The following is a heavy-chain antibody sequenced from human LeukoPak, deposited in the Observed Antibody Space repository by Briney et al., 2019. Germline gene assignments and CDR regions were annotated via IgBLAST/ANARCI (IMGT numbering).Heavy chain of an antibody. CDR3: ARVWGDSSGYYLDY. D-gene: IGHD3-22*01. CDR1: GASISSTNNF. Sequence: SETLSLTCTVSGASISSTNNFWGWIRQTPGKGLEWIATIYYSVSTYYNPSLKSRVTISVDTSKNQFSLKLSSVTAADTAVYYCARVWGDSSGYYLDYWGQGTLVTVSS. J-gene: IGHJ4*02. V-gene: IGHV4-39*07. CDR2: IYYSVST.